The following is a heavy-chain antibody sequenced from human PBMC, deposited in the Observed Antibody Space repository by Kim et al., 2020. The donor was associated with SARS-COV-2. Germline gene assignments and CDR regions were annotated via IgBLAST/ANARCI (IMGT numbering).Heavy chain of an antibody. J-gene: IGHJ4*02. Sequence: ASVKVSCKASGYTFTSYGISWVRQAPGQGLEWMGWISAYNGNTNYAQKLQGRVTMTTDTSTSTAYMELRSLRSDDTAVYYCARAPATNYCSSTSCYFDYWGQGTLVTVSS. CDR3: ARAPATNYCSSTSCYFDY. D-gene: IGHD2-2*01. V-gene: IGHV1-18*04. CDR1: GYTFTSYG. CDR2: ISAYNGNT.